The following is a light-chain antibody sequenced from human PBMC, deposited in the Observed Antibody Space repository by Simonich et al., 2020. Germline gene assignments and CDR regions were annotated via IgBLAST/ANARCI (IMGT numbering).Light chain of an antibody. CDR1: QSVSSGY. CDR3: QQYGSSPYT. Sequence: EIVLTQSPGTLSLSPGERATLSCRASQSVSSGYLAWYQQKPGQGPRLLIYGASSMATCIPARFSGSGSGTDFTLTISRLEPEDFAVYYCQQYGSSPYTFGQGTKLEIK. V-gene: IGKV3-20*01. J-gene: IGKJ2*01. CDR2: GAS.